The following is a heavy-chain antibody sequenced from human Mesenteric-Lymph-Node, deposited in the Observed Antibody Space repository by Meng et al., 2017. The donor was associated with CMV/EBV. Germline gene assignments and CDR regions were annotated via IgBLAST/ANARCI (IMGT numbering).Heavy chain of an antibody. J-gene: IGHJ5*02. CDR2: IYSADTGT. V-gene: IGHV3-23*03. D-gene: IGHD2-21*01. CDR3: AKSYSVDP. CDR1: GFAFSTYA. Sequence: SLRLSGEASGFAFSTYAMSWVRQAPGKGLEWISVIYSADTGTYYADSVKGRFTISRDDSKNTLYLQMNNLRAEDTAVYYCAKSYSVDPWGQGTLVTVSS.